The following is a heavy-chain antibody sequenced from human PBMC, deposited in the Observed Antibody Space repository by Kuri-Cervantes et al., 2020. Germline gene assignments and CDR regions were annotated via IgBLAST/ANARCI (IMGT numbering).Heavy chain of an antibody. CDR2: ISWNSGSI. D-gene: IGHD5-24*01. CDR1: GFTFDDYA. V-gene: IGHV3-9*01. J-gene: IGHJ4*02. CDR3: ARVRDGYNPPVIDY. Sequence: SLKISCAASGFTFDDYAMHWVRQAPGKGLEWVSGISWNSGSIGYADSVKGRFTISRDNAKNSLYLQMNSLRAEDTAVYYCARVRDGYNPPVIDYWGQGTLVTVSS.